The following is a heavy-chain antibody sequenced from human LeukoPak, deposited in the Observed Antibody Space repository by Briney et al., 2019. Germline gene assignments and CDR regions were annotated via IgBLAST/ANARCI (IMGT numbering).Heavy chain of an antibody. CDR3: ARRYGDYVGSFEY. V-gene: IGHV3-33*01. D-gene: IGHD4-17*01. J-gene: IGHJ4*02. CDR2: IWYDGSNK. Sequence: PGGSLRLSCVASGFTFSNYGMHWVRQAPGKGLEGVAVIWYDGSNKYYADSVKGRFTISRDNSKNTLYLEINSLRAEDTAVYYCARRYGDYVGSFEYWGQGTLVTVSS. CDR1: GFTFSNYG.